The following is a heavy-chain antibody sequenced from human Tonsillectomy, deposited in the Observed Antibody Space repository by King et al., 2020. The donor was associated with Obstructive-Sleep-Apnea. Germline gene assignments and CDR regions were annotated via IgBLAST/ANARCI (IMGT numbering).Heavy chain of an antibody. D-gene: IGHD4-17*01. Sequence: VQLVESGGGLVQPGGSLRLSCAVSGFTFSSYAMTWVRQAPGKGLEWVSGISGSGSSTYYADSVKGRFTISRDNSKNTLYLQMNSLRAEDTAVYYCAKRAAGGDYAYYWGQGTLVTVSS. CDR3: AKRAAGGDYAYY. V-gene: IGHV3-23*04. CDR2: ISGSGSST. J-gene: IGHJ4*02. CDR1: GFTFSSYA.